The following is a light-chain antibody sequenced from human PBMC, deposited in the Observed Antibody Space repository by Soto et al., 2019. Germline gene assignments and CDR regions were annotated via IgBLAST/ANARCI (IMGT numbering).Light chain of an antibody. CDR3: QKYDNAPLT. V-gene: IGKV1-27*01. CDR1: QGFSNA. J-gene: IGKJ4*01. Sequence: DFQLTQSPSSLSASVGDRVTITCRASQGFSNALAWFQQKPGKVPKLLIYAASTLQSGVPSRFSGSGSGTDFTLTISSLQPEDVATYYCQKYDNAPLTLGGGTKVDIK. CDR2: AAS.